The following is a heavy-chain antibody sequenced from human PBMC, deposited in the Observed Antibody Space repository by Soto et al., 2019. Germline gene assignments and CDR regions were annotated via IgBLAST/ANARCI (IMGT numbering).Heavy chain of an antibody. CDR3: ARDRGGGSNDFRTYYFDY. CDR1: GGSISSGDYY. V-gene: IGHV4-30-4*01. CDR2: IYYSGST. Sequence: SETLSLTCTVSGGSISSGDYYWSWIRQPPGKGLEWIGYIYYSGSTYYNPSLKRRVTISADTSKNQFSLKVSSVTAADTAVYHCARDRGGGSNDFRTYYFDYWGQGTLVTVSS. D-gene: IGHD3-3*01. J-gene: IGHJ4*02.